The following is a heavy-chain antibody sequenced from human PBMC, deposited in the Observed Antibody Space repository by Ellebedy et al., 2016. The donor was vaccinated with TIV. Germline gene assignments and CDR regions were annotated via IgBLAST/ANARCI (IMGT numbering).Heavy chain of an antibody. CDR2: IDPGDSDA. V-gene: IGHV5-51*01. J-gene: IGHJ6*02. D-gene: IGHD1-26*01. CDR3: ARHSHYLFYFNGMDV. Sequence: GESLKISCKGSGYTFTNHWIAWVRQMPGKGLEWMGIIDPGDSDARYNPSFEGQVTISAEKPVTTAYLRLSSLKTSDTATYYCARHSHYLFYFNGMDVWGQGTTVTVSS. CDR1: GYTFTNHW.